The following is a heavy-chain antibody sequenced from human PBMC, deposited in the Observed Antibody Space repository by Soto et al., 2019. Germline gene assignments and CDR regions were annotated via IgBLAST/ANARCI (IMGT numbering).Heavy chain of an antibody. D-gene: IGHD2-2*01. CDR1: GYTFTSYG. CDR3: ARDPCSSTSCYSSRYYYYGMDV. V-gene: IGHV1-18*04. Sequence: ASVKVSCKASGYTFTSYGISWVRQAPGQGLEWMGWISAYNGNTNYAQKLQGRVTTTTDTSTSTAYMELRSLRSDDTAVYYCARDPCSSTSCYSSRYYYYGMDVWGQGTTVTVSS. J-gene: IGHJ6*02. CDR2: ISAYNGNT.